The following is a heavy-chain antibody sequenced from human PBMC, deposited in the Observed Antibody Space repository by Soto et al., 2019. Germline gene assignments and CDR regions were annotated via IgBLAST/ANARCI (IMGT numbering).Heavy chain of an antibody. CDR2: TSGGGDVA. D-gene: IGHD4-17*01. CDR3: VKKSIGTVTNPVYWYVDL. Sequence: EVQLLESGGGLVQPGGSLRLSCAASGFTFISYAMSWVRQAPGKGLEWVSGTSGGGDVAFYADSVKGRFTISRDNAKNTLYLQMNSLRAEDTALYYCVKKSIGTVTNPVYWYVDLWCRGTVVTVSS. V-gene: IGHV3-23*01. CDR1: GFTFISYA. J-gene: IGHJ2*01.